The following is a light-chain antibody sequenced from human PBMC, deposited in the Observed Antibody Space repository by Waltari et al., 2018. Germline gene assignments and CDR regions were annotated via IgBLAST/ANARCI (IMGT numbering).Light chain of an antibody. V-gene: IGLV3-19*01. J-gene: IGLJ2*01. CDR3: HARDISGDVL. Sequence: SSELTQDPAVSVALGQRVRITCQGDSPRIYYVSWFRHKPGQAPALVIYGKNSRPAGIPDRFSASSSGSTASLTIIGAQAEDEAEYYCHARDISGDVLIGGGTKLTVV. CDR2: GKN. CDR1: SPRIYY.